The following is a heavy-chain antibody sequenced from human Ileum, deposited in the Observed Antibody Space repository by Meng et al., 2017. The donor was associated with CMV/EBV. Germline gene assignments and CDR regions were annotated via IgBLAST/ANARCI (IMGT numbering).Heavy chain of an antibody. Sequence: ASVKVSCKASGLAFSDYYMHWVRQAPGQGLEWMGIINHSGGSTRYAQKFQGRVTMTRDTSTSTAYMELSSLRSEDTAVYYCARDSGGGVLWYWGQGTLVT. CDR1: GLAFSDYY. J-gene: IGHJ4*02. CDR2: INHSGGST. D-gene: IGHD3-16*01. CDR3: ARDSGGGVLWY. V-gene: IGHV1-46*01.